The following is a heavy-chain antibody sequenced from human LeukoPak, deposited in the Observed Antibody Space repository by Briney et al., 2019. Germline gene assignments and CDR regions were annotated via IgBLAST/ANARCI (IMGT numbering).Heavy chain of an antibody. CDR1: GFTFSDYY. V-gene: IGHV3-11*01. Sequence: GGSLRLSCAASGFTFSDYYMSWIRQAPGKGLEWVSYISSSGSTIYYADSVKGRFTISRDNAKNSLYLQMNSLRADDTAVYYCARDNWSAEVPFDYWGQGTLVTVSS. CDR2: ISSSGSTI. J-gene: IGHJ4*02. D-gene: IGHD1-1*01. CDR3: ARDNWSAEVPFDY.